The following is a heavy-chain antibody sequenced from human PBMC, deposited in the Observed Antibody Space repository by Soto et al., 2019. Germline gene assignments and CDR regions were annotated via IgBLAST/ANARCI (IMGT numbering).Heavy chain of an antibody. CDR1: GFTFSTYA. Sequence: QVQVVESGGGVVQPGRSLRLSCAASGFTFSTYAMHWVRQAPGKGLQWVAVISSDGTNKYNTDSVRGRFTISRDNANSTLFLPLNSLRPEDTAVYYFARSARVVTRDAFDIWGQGTLVTVSS. V-gene: IGHV3-30-3*01. CDR3: ARSARVVTRDAFDI. J-gene: IGHJ3*02. D-gene: IGHD2-21*02. CDR2: ISSDGTNK.